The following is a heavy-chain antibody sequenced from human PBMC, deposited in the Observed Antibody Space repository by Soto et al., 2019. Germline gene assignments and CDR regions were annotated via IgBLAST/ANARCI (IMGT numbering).Heavy chain of an antibody. Sequence: QVQLVESGGGVVQPGRSLRLSCAASGFTFRSYGMHWVRQAPGKGLEWVAVIWNDGSERYYADSVKGRFTISRDNSKNTLKLQMNSLRAEDTAAYYCARDRAGVGYNIDVWGQGTTVTVSS. CDR2: IWNDGSER. CDR1: GFTFRSYG. J-gene: IGHJ6*02. D-gene: IGHD5-12*01. V-gene: IGHV3-33*01. CDR3: ARDRAGVGYNIDV.